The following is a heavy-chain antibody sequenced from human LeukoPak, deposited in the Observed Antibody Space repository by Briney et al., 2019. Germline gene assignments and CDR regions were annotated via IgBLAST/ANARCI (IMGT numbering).Heavy chain of an antibody. CDR3: ARGYGDYGGRYYYYYMDV. CDR1: GGSISSGSYY. D-gene: IGHD4-17*01. CDR2: IYTSGST. V-gene: IGHV4-61*02. Sequence: PSQTLSLTCTVSGGSISSGSYYWRWIRQPAGKGLEWIVRIYTSGSTNYNPSLKSRVTISVDTSKNQFSLKLSSVTAADTAVYYCARGYGDYGGRYYYYYMDVWGKGTTVTVSS. J-gene: IGHJ6*03.